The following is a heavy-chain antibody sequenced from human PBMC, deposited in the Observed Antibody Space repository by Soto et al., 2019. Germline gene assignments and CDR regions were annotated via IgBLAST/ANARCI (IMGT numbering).Heavy chain of an antibody. Sequence: VGSLRLSCAASGFSFRNAGMSWVRQAPGKGLEWVGHIKSQGDGGTRDYAATVKGRFTISRDDSKNTLFLQMNSLKNEDTDVYFCTTDLQAYCDGTTCYAGNYYYAAMDVWGQGTTVTVSS. CDR2: IKSQGDGGTR. J-gene: IGHJ6*02. CDR3: TTDLQAYCDGTTCYAGNYYYAAMDV. D-gene: IGHD2-2*01. CDR1: GFSFRNAG. V-gene: IGHV3-15*01.